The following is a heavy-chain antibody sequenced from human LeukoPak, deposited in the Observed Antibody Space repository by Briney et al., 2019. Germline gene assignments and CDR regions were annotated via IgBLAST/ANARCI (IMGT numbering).Heavy chain of an antibody. CDR1: GGSISSSSYY. Sequence: SETLSLTCTVSGGSISSSSYYWGWIRQPPGKGLEWIGSIYYSGSTYYNPSLKSRVTISVDTSKNQFSLKLSSVTAADTAVYYCARLRTGFWSGYPQYNWSDPWGQGTLVTVSS. CDR2: IYYSGST. J-gene: IGHJ5*02. CDR3: ARLRTGFWSGYPQYNWSDP. D-gene: IGHD3-3*01. V-gene: IGHV4-39*01.